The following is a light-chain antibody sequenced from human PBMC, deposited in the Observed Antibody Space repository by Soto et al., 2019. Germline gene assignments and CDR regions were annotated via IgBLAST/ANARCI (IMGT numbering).Light chain of an antibody. CDR3: QQYNTYSRT. J-gene: IGKJ1*01. V-gene: IGKV1-5*03. Sequence: DIQMTQSPSTLSASVGDRVTITCRASQSISNWVAWYQQRPGKAPNLLIYKASSLEGGVPSRFSGSGSGTEFTLTISSLQPDDFATYYCQQYNTYSRTFGQGTKVEIK. CDR2: KAS. CDR1: QSISNW.